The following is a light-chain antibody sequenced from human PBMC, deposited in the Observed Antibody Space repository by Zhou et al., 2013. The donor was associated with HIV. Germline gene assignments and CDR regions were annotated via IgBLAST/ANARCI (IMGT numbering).Light chain of an antibody. J-gene: IGKJ1*01. CDR3: QKYNSAPRT. Sequence: DIQMTQSPSSLSASVGDRVTITCRASQGIGSDLIWYQQKPGKVPERLIYGASYLQGGVPSRFSGRGSGTEFALTISSLQPEDVATYYCQKYNSAPRTFGQGTKVEIK. V-gene: IGKV1-17*01. CDR2: GAS. CDR1: QGIGSD.